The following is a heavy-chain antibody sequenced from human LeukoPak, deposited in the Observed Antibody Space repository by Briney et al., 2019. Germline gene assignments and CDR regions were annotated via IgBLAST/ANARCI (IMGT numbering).Heavy chain of an antibody. CDR2: ISGDGGST. Sequence: GGSLRLSCAAFGFTFDDYAMHWVRQAPGKGLEWVSLISGDGGSTYYADSVKGRFTISRDNSKNSLYLQMNSLRTEDTALYYCAKATDWLEYNWFDPWGQGTLVTVSS. V-gene: IGHV3-43*02. CDR3: AKATDWLEYNWFDP. CDR1: GFTFDDYA. D-gene: IGHD3-9*01. J-gene: IGHJ5*02.